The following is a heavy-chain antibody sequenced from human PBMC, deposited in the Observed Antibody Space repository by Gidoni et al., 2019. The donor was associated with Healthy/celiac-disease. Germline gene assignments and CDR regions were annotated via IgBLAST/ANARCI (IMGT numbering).Heavy chain of an antibody. Sequence: VQLLASGGGLFKPGGTLLLSCAASVFTFRSYSMNWVRQAPGKGLEWVSYIRSRGRYIDYADSVKGRFTISRDKAKNSLYLQMNSLRAEDTAVYYCAREPMTTVVTRYYYYGMDVWGQGTTVTVSS. V-gene: IGHV3-21*05. D-gene: IGHD4-17*01. J-gene: IGHJ6*02. CDR1: VFTFRSYS. CDR2: IRSRGRYI. CDR3: AREPMTTVVTRYYYYGMDV.